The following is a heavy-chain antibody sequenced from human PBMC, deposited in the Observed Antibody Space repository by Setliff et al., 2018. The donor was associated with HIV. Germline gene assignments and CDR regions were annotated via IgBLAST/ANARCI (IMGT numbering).Heavy chain of an antibody. CDR2: ISDGGGGT. CDR3: TRKLAPGHGMDV. J-gene: IGHJ6*02. CDR1: GFTFNNYA. V-gene: IGHV3-23*01. D-gene: IGHD3-3*02. Sequence: GGSLRLSCAASGFTFNNYAMIWVRQAPGKGLEWVSAISDGGGGTDYADSVKGRFTISGDNSRNTLYLQMDSLRVEDTTVYYCTRKLAPGHGMDVWGQGTTVTV.